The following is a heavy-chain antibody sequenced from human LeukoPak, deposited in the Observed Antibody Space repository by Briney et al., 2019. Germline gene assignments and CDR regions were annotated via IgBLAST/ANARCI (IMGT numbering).Heavy chain of an antibody. Sequence: PGGSLRLSCAASGFTFSSYSTNWVRQAPGKGLEWVSSISDIGTHIFYADSVEGRFTISRDNARNSLYLRMSSLRAEDTAVYYCAKNLYMPAPDTGPTYDGFDIWGQGTMVTVSS. D-gene: IGHD6-13*01. CDR1: GFTFSSYS. V-gene: IGHV3-21*01. J-gene: IGHJ3*02. CDR3: AKNLYMPAPDTGPTYDGFDI. CDR2: ISDIGTHI.